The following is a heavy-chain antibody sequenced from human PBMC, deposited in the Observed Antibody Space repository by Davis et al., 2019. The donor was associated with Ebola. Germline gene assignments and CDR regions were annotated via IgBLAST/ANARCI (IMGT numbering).Heavy chain of an antibody. CDR2: INSDGSST. CDR1: GFTFSSYW. J-gene: IGHJ4*02. V-gene: IGHV3-74*01. CDR3: ARGLGYCSGGSCYFPFDY. D-gene: IGHD2-15*01. Sequence: GESLKISCAASGFTFSSYWMHWVRQAPGKGLVWVSRINSDGSSTSYADSVKGRFTISRDNAKNTLYLQMNSLRAEDTAVYYCARGLGYCSGGSCYFPFDYWGQGTLVTVSS.